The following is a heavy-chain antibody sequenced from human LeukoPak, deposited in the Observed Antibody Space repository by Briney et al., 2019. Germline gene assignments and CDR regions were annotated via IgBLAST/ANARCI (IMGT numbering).Heavy chain of an antibody. CDR1: GFTFNNYW. CDR2: INSDGSST. D-gene: IGHD2/OR15-2a*01. V-gene: IGHV3-74*01. Sequence: GGSLRLSCAASGFTFNNYWMHWVRHGPGKGLVWVSRINSDGSSTSYADSVKGRFTISSDNAKKTLYLQMNSLRADDTAVYYCAGQYFGFDYWGQGTLVTVSS. CDR3: AGQYFGFDY. J-gene: IGHJ4*02.